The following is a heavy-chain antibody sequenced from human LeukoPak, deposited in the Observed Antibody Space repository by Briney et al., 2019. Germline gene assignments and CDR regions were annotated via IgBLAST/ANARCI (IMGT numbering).Heavy chain of an antibody. CDR2: IKQDGSEK. J-gene: IGHJ4*02. Sequence: GGSLRLSCAASGFTFSSYWMSWVRQAPGKGLEWVANIKQDGSEKYYVDSVKGRFTISRDNAKNSLYLQMNSLRAEDTAVYYCARLRYDYVGLFAYWGQGTLVTVSS. V-gene: IGHV3-7*01. CDR1: GFTFSSYW. CDR3: ARLRYDYVGLFAY. D-gene: IGHD3-16*01.